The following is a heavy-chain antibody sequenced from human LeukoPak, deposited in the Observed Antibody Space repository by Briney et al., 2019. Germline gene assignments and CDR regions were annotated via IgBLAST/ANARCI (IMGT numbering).Heavy chain of an antibody. Sequence: ASVKVSCKASGGTFSSYAISWVRQAPGQGLEWMGGIIPIFGTANYAQKFQGRVTITADESTSTAYMELSSLRSEDTAVYYCARDCSSTSCYESFYYYGMDVWGKGTTVTVSS. CDR3: ARDCSSTSCYESFYYYGMDV. D-gene: IGHD2-2*01. CDR2: IIPIFGTA. J-gene: IGHJ6*04. CDR1: GGTFSSYA. V-gene: IGHV1-69*13.